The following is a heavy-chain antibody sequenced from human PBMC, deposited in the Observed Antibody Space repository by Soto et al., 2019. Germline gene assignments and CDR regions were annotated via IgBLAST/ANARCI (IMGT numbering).Heavy chain of an antibody. Sequence: QVQLQESGPGLVKPSQTLSLTCTVSGCSISSGDYYWSWIRQHPGKGLEWIGYIYYSGSTYDNPSLKSRVTISVDTSKNQFSRKLSSVTAADTAVYYCARWWSGSRQGFDPWGQGTLVTVSS. CDR1: GCSISSGDYY. J-gene: IGHJ5*02. D-gene: IGHD3-3*01. V-gene: IGHV4-31*03. CDR2: IYYSGST. CDR3: ARWWSGSRQGFDP.